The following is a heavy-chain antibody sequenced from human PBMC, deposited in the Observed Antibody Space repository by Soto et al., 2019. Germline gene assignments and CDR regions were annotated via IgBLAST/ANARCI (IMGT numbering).Heavy chain of an antibody. Sequence: SETLSLTCAVSGGSISIPNWWAWVRQAPGKGLEWIGEIDHSGSTNYNPSLNSRVTISLDRSKNQFSLRLSSVAAADTAVYYCARHRDDFDYWGQGPLVTVS. V-gene: IGHV4-4*02. CDR1: GGSISIPNW. J-gene: IGHJ4*02. CDR3: ARHRDDFDY. CDR2: IDHSGST.